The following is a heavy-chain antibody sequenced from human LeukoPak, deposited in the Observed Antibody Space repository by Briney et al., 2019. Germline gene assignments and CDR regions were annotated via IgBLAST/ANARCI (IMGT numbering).Heavy chain of an antibody. CDR3: AKAYSSSGGYFYYMDV. Sequence: PGGSLRLSCAASGFTFSSYAMSWVRQAPGKGLEWVSAISGRGGSTYYADSVKGRSTISRDNSKNTLYLQMNSLRAEDTAIYYCAKAYSSSGGYFYYMDVWGKGTTVTVSS. CDR1: GFTFSSYA. CDR2: ISGRGGST. D-gene: IGHD6-6*01. V-gene: IGHV3-23*01. J-gene: IGHJ6*03.